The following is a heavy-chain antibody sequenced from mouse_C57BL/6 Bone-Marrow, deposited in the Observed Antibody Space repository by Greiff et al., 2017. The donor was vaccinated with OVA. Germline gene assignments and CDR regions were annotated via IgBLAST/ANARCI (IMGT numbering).Heavy chain of an antibody. CDR2: SRNKANDYTT. D-gene: IGHD2-1*01. J-gene: IGHJ4*01. CDR3: ARDYYYYAMDY. Sequence: EVHLVESGGGLVQSGRSLRLSCATSGFTFSDFYMEWVRQAPGKGLEWIAASRNKANDYTTEYSASVKGRFIVSRDTSQSILYLQMNALRAEDTAIYYCARDYYYYAMDYWGQGTSVTVSS. CDR1: GFTFSDFY. V-gene: IGHV7-1*01.